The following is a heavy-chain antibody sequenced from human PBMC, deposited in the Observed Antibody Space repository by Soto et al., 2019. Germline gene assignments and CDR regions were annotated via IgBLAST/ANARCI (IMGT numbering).Heavy chain of an antibody. CDR3: ARDKITGLFDY. J-gene: IGHJ4*02. CDR1: GGSISGYY. CDR2: INHSGST. V-gene: IGHV4-34*01. D-gene: IGHD2-8*02. Sequence: SETLSLTYTVSGGSISGYYWTWIRQPPETGLEWIGEINHSGSTNYNPSLKSRVTISVDTSKNQFSLKLTSVTAADTAVYYCARDKITGLFDYWGQGTLVTVSS.